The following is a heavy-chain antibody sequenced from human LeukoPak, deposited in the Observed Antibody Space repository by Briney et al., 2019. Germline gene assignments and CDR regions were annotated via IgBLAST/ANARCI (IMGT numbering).Heavy chain of an antibody. J-gene: IGHJ4*02. CDR1: GFTFSDHY. Sequence: AGSLRLSCAASGFTFSDHYMSWIRQAPGKGLEWVSYISQTGTTIDYADSVKGRFTLSRDNARNSLYLQMNSLRAEDTAVYYCGRGHWGLDYWGQGALVTVSS. CDR3: GRGHWGLDY. CDR2: ISQTGTTI. D-gene: IGHD7-27*01. V-gene: IGHV3-11*04.